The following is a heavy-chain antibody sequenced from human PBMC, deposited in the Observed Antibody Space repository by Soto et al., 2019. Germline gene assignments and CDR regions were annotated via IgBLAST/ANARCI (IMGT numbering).Heavy chain of an antibody. Sequence: GGSLRLSCAASGFTFSSYSMNWVRQAPGKGLERVSYISSSSSTIYCADSVKGRFTISRDNAKNSLYLQMNSLRDEDTAVYYCARSILTMGAYAFDIWGQGTMVTVSS. D-gene: IGHD3-9*01. CDR3: ARSILTMGAYAFDI. V-gene: IGHV3-48*02. CDR2: ISSSSSTI. CDR1: GFTFSSYS. J-gene: IGHJ3*02.